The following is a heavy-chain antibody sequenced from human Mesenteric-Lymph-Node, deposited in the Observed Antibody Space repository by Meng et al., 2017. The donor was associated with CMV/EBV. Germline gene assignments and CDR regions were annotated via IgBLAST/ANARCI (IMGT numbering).Heavy chain of an antibody. V-gene: IGHV4-61*01. J-gene: IGHJ4*02. Sequence: TVSGGSVSSGSHYWSWIRQPPGTGLGWIAYMYYSGSTNYNPSLKSRVPISVDTSKNQFSLKLSSLTAADTAVYYCARAGVRGVTNFDYWGQGTLVTVSS. CDR2: MYYSGST. D-gene: IGHD3-10*01. CDR3: ARAGVRGVTNFDY. CDR1: GGSVSSGSHY.